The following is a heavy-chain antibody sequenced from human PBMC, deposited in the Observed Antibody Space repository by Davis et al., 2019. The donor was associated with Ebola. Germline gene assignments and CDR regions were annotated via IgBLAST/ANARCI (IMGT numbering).Heavy chain of an antibody. V-gene: IGHV5-51*01. CDR1: GYSFTSYW. J-gene: IGHJ6*02. CDR3: ARSLTVTSDYAMDA. Sequence: GESLKISCKGSGYSFTSYWIGWVRQMPGKGLEWMGIIYPGGSDTRYSPSFQGRVTISADKSTTTAYLQWSTLKASDSAMYYCARSLTVTSDYAMDAWGQGTTVTVSS. CDR2: IYPGGSDT. D-gene: IGHD4-17*01.